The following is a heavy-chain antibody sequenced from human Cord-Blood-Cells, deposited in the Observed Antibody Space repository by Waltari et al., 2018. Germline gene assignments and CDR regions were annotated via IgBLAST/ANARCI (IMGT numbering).Heavy chain of an antibody. CDR2: IYYSGST. Sequence: QLQLQESGPGLVKPSETLSLTCTVSGGSISSSSYYWGWIRQPPGKGLEWIGSIYYSGSTYYNPSLKSRVNISVDTSKNQFSLTLRSVTAADTAVYYCARHADGYCSGGSCYYFDYWGQGTLVTVSS. CDR1: GGSISSSSYY. CDR3: ARHADGYCSGGSCYYFDY. D-gene: IGHD2-15*01. V-gene: IGHV4-39*01. J-gene: IGHJ4*02.